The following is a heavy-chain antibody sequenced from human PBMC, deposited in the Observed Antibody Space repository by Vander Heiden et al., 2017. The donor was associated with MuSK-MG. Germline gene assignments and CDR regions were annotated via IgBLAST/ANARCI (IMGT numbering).Heavy chain of an antibody. D-gene: IGHD2-15*01. V-gene: IGHV4-59*08. CDR3: ASTATTNSDAFDI. CDR1: GVPISSYY. Sequence: QVTLQVAGPGLVKLSVTLSLTCTVPGVPISSYYWSWMRQRQGKGLEWIRYIYDSGSTNYDPSLKSRVTITVDTSKNQFSLKLSSVTAADTAVYYGASTATTNSDAFDIWGKGTMVTVSS. CDR2: IYDSGST. J-gene: IGHJ3*02.